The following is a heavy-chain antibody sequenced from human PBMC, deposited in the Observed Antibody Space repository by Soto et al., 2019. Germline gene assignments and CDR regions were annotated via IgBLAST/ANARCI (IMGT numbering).Heavy chain of an antibody. CDR3: ARVNSLYCSSTSCPTGYFDY. V-gene: IGHV4-31*03. CDR2: IYYSGST. J-gene: IGHJ4*02. D-gene: IGHD2-2*01. CDR1: GGSLSSGCYY. Sequence: TLSLPCTVSGGSLSSGCYYWSWIRQHPGKGLEWIWYIYYSGSTYYNPSLKSRVTISVDTSKNQFSLKLSSVTAADKAVYYCARVNSLYCSSTSCPTGYFDYWGQGTLGTVSS.